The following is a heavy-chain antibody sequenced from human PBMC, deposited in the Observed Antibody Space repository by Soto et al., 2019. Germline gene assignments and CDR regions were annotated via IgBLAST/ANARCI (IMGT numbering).Heavy chain of an antibody. V-gene: IGHV3-23*01. CDR1: GFTFSNYV. CDR2: ISCSADKT. CDR3: ARRARTATTNWGAFDI. Sequence: EVQLLESGGGLVQPGGSLRLSCAASGFTFSNYVMNWVRQAPGKGLEWVSTISCSADKTFYADSVKGRFTISRDNSRDTLFLQMNSLRADDAAVYYCARRARTATTNWGAFDIWGQGTMVTVSS. D-gene: IGHD1-7*01. J-gene: IGHJ3*02.